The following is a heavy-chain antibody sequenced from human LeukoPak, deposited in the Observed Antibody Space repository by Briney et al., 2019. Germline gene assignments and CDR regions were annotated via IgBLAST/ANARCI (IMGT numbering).Heavy chain of an antibody. CDR2: IYWDDDK. V-gene: IGHV2-5*02. CDR3: AHMEYYYDSSYYYWGGAFDI. CDR1: GFSLSTSGVG. J-gene: IGHJ3*02. D-gene: IGHD3-22*01. Sequence: ESGPTLVKPTQTLTLTCTFSGFSLSTSGVGVGWIRQPPGKALEWLALIYWDDDKRYSSSLKSRLTITKDTSKNQVVLRMSNMDPVDTATYYCAHMEYYYDSSYYYWGGAFDIWGQGTMVTVSS.